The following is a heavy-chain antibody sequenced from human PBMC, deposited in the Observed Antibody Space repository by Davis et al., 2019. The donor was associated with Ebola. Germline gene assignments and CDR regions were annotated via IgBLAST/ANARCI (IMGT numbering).Heavy chain of an antibody. J-gene: IGHJ4*02. CDR1: GFTFSSYS. D-gene: IGHD1-7*01. CDR2: ISSSSYAI. V-gene: IGHV3-48*02. CDR3: ATGSTIGY. Sequence: GESLKISCAASGFTFSSYSMNWVRQAPGKGLEWVSYISSSSYAINYADSVKGRFTVSRDNAKNSLYLQMNSLRDEDTAVYYCATGSTIGYWGKGTLVTVST.